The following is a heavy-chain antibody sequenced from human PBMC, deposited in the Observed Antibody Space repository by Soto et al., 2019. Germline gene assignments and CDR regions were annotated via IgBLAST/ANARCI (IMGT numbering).Heavy chain of an antibody. CDR1: GGSLRSYL. CDR3: ASGTDFDFSRAYYYGVDV. Sequence: QVQLVQSGAEVRKPGSSVKVSCKASGGSLRSYLITWVRQAPGQGLEWMGGIISLFGTTNYAQKFQGTVTITADASTSTSYMDISNLTSGDTATYYCASGTDFDFSRAYYYGVDVWGQGTTVIVSS. CDR2: IISLFGTT. D-gene: IGHD3-3*01. V-gene: IGHV1-69*01. J-gene: IGHJ6*02.